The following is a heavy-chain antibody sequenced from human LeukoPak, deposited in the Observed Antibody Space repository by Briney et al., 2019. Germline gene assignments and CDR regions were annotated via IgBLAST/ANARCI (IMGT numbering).Heavy chain of an antibody. CDR2: ISSNGGST. CDR3: AREGTYSSSWYVRYYYYYMDV. D-gene: IGHD6-13*01. Sequence: GGSLRLSCAASGFTFSSYAMHWVRQAPGKGLEYVSAISSNGGSTYYANSVKGRFTISRDNSKNTLYLQMGSLRAEDMAVYYCAREGTYSSSWYVRYYYYYMDVWGKGTTVTVSS. V-gene: IGHV3-64*01. CDR1: GFTFSSYA. J-gene: IGHJ6*03.